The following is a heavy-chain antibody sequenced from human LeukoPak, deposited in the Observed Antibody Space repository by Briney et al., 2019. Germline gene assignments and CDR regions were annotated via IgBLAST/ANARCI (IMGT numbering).Heavy chain of an antibody. CDR1: GFTFSSYA. J-gene: IGHJ6*04. D-gene: IGHD3-10*01. CDR2: ISYDGSNK. Sequence: GGSLRLSCAASGFTFSSYAMHWVRQAPGKGLEWVAVISYDGSNKYYADSVKGRFTISRDNSKNTLYLQMNSLRAEDTAVYYCARILEELWFGEGDVWGKGTSVTVSS. V-gene: IGHV3-30*04. CDR3: ARILEELWFGEGDV.